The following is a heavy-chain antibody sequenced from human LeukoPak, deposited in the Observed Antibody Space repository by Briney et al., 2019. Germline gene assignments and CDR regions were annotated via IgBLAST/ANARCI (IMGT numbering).Heavy chain of an antibody. CDR3: ASLVADWFDP. CDR2: IYYSGST. V-gene: IGHV4-59*01. J-gene: IGHJ5*02. Sequence: SETLSLTCTVSGGSISTYYWSWIRQPAGKGLEWIGYIYYSGSTNYNPSLKSRVTISVDTSKNQFSLKLSSVTAADTAVYYCASLVADWFDPWGQGTLVAVSS. CDR1: GGSISTYY. D-gene: IGHD2-15*01.